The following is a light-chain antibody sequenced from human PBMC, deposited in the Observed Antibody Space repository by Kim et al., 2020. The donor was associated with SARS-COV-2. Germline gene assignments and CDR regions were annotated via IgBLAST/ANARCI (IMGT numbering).Light chain of an antibody. V-gene: IGLV2-23*02. J-gene: IGLJ3*02. Sequence: QSALTQPASVSGSPGQSITISCTGTSSDVGSYDLVSWYQQHPGKAPKLIMYEVTKWPSGVSSRFSGSKSGNTASLTISGLQAEDEADYYCCSYAGRSSWVFGGGTKLTVL. CDR1: SSDVGSYDL. CDR3: CSYAGRSSWV. CDR2: EVT.